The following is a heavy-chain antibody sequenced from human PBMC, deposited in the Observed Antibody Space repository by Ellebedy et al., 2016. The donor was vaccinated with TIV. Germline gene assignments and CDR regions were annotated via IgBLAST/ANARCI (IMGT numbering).Heavy chain of an antibody. CDR2: ISYDGSNK. CDR1: GFTFSSYG. D-gene: IGHD6-19*01. CDR3: AKDFPLYSSRRVLDY. J-gene: IGHJ4*02. V-gene: IGHV3-30*18. Sequence: GGSLRLXCAASGFTFSSYGMHWVRQAPGKGLEWVAVISYDGSNKYYADSVKGRFTISRDNSKNTLYLQMNSLRAEDTAVYYCAKDFPLYSSRRVLDYWGQGTLVTVSS.